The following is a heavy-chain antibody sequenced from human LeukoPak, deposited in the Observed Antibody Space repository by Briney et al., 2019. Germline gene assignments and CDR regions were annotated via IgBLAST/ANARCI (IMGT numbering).Heavy chain of an antibody. CDR1: GFTFSSYA. CDR3: AKDSAWYSSSWYGH. Sequence: PGGSLRLSGAASGFTFSSYAMSWVRQAPGKGLEWVSAISGSGGSTYYAASVKGRFTISRDNSKNTLYLQMNSLRAEDTAVYYCAKDSAWYSSSWYGHWGQGTLVTVSS. CDR2: ISGSGGST. D-gene: IGHD6-13*01. J-gene: IGHJ4*02. V-gene: IGHV3-23*01.